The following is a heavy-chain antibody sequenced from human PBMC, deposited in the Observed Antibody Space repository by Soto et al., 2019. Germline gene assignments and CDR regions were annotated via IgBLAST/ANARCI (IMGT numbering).Heavy chain of an antibody. CDR2: ISPFNGNT. CDR3: ARGRRNYFDY. V-gene: IGHV1-18*01. Sequence: QVQLVQSGTGVKKPGASVKVSCRASGYTFTSYGVTWLRQAPGQGLEWMGWISPFNGNTNYAQKFQGRVTMTTDTSTSTAYMELRGLRSDDTAVYYCARGRRNYFDYGGQGALVTVTS. CDR1: GYTFTSYG. J-gene: IGHJ4*02.